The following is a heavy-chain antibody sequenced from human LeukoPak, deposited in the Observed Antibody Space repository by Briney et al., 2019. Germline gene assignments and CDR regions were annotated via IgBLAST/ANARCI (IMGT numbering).Heavy chain of an antibody. CDR1: GYSFTSNY. CDR2: IYPRDGST. Sequence: ASVKVSCTASGYSFTSNYIHWVRQAPGQGLEWMGMIYPRDGSTSYAQKFQGRVTVTRDTSTSTVHMELSGLRSEDTAVYYCARDQEAFDYWGQGTLVTVSS. CDR3: ARDQEAFDY. J-gene: IGHJ4*02. V-gene: IGHV1-46*01.